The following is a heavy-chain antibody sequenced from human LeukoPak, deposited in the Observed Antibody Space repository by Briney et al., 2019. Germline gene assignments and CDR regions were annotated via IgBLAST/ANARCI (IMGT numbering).Heavy chain of an antibody. CDR1: GYSFTSNY. CDR2: IYPRDGST. Sequence: ASVKVSCTASGYSFTSNYIHWVRQAPGQGLEWMGMIYPRDGSTSYAQKFQGRVTVTRDTSTSTVHMELSGLRSEDTAVYYCARDQEAFDYWGQGTLVTVSS. CDR3: ARDQEAFDY. J-gene: IGHJ4*02. V-gene: IGHV1-46*01.